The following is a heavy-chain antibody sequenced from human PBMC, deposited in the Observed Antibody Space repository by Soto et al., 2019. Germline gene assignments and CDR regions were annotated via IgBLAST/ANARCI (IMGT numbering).Heavy chain of an antibody. V-gene: IGHV3-23*01. CDR3: APMIAAGGSGS. Sequence: EVQLLESGGALVQPGGSLRLSCAASGFTFSSSAMSWVRQAPGKGLEWVSTISISGRNAYYADSVSGRFTVSRDNSKKTLYVQMNSLRAEDTAVYDCAPMIAAGGSGSWGQGTLVTVSS. J-gene: IGHJ5*02. D-gene: IGHD2-21*01. CDR1: GFTFSSSA. CDR2: ISISGRNA.